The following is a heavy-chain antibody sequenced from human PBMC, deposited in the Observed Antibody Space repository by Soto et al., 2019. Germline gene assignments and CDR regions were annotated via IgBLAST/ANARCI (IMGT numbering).Heavy chain of an antibody. V-gene: IGHV4-39*01. J-gene: IGHJ4*02. D-gene: IGHD5-18*01. CDR3: ARHRGSYGGEYYFDY. CDR2: IYYSGST. Sequence: QLQLQESGPGLVKPSETLSLTCTVSADSISSSSYFWGWIRQPPGKGLEWIGTIYYSGSTSYNPSLKSRVTISLDTSKNQFSLRLTSVTAVDTAVYHCARHRGSYGGEYYFDYWGQGTLVTVSS. CDR1: ADSISSSSYF.